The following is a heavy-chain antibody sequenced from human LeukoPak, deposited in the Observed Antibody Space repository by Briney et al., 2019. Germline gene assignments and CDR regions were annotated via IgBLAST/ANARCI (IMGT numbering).Heavy chain of an antibody. V-gene: IGHV3-30-3*01. D-gene: IGHD3-22*01. CDR2: ISYDGSNK. CDR3: ARDGDYYDSSGTSS. CDR1: GFTFSSYA. Sequence: PGGSLRLSCAASGFTFSSYAMHWVRQAPGKGLEWVAVISYDGSNKYYADSVKGRFTISRDNSKNTLYLQMNSLRAEDTAVYYCARDGDYYDSSGTSSWGQGTLVTVSS. J-gene: IGHJ4*02.